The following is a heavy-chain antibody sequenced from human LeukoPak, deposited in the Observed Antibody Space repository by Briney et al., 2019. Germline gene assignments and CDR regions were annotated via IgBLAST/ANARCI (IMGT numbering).Heavy chain of an antibody. CDR3: AFSTNWAYWFDP. J-gene: IGHJ5*02. V-gene: IGHV3-7*05. CDR2: IRGDGGLK. Sequence: PGGSLRLSCVASGLTFSKSWMSWLRQAPGKGLEGVANIRGDGGLKQYVDSVKGRFTIARDNAKNSLYLQMNSLRVEDTAVYYCAFSTNWAYWFDPWGQGTQVTVSS. CDR1: GLTFSKSW. D-gene: IGHD3-3*02.